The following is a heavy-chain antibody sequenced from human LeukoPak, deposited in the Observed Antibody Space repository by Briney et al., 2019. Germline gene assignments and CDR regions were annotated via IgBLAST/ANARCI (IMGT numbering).Heavy chain of an antibody. J-gene: IGHJ6*02. V-gene: IGHV3-7*01. D-gene: IGHD3-16*01. Sequence: GGSLRLSCAASGFTFSESWMSWVRQAPGKGLEWVANMNQDGSEKDYVESVKGRVTITRDNARKSLYLQMSSLRVENTAVYYCATYSHWVAGDVWGQGTTVTVSS. CDR1: GFTFSESW. CDR3: ATYSHWVAGDV. CDR2: MNQDGSEK.